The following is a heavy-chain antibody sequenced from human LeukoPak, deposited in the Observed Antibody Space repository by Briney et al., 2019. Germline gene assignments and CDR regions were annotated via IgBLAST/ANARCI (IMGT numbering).Heavy chain of an antibody. CDR3: SRGGAPAGYAYDI. V-gene: IGHV3-13*01. Sequence: GGSLRLSCAISGFTFRNFDLHWVRQATGEGLEWVSAIGTAGDTYYPDSVKGRFTISRDNAKNSFYLQMNNLRVGDTAVYYCSRGGAPAGYAYDIWGHGTVVTVSS. D-gene: IGHD6-13*01. CDR2: IGTAGDT. J-gene: IGHJ3*02. CDR1: GFTFRNFD.